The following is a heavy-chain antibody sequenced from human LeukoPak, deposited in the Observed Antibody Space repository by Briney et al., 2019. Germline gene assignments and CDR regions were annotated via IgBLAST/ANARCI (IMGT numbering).Heavy chain of an antibody. CDR1: GFTVSSNY. V-gene: IGHV3-66*01. CDR2: INTGGDT. Sequence: GESLRLSCAASGFTVSSNYMGWVRQGPGKGLEWVSYINTGGDTNHADSVKGRFTISRDNSKNTLYLQMNSLRDEDTAVYYCAREPTGASDAFDIWGQGTMVTVSS. CDR3: AREPTGASDAFDI. D-gene: IGHD1-14*01. J-gene: IGHJ3*02.